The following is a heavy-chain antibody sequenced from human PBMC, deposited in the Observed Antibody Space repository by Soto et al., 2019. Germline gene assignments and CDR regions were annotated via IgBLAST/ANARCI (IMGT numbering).Heavy chain of an antibody. V-gene: IGHV1-69*13. J-gene: IGHJ4*02. CDR1: GGTFSSYA. CDR3: ARDSPIGAVAGKFDY. CDR2: IIPIFGTA. D-gene: IGHD6-19*01. Sequence: ASVKVSCKASGGTFSSYAISWVRQAPGQGLEWMGGIIPIFGTANYAQKFQGRVTITADESTSTAYMELSSLRSEDTAVYYCARDSPIGAVAGKFDYWGQGTLVTVSS.